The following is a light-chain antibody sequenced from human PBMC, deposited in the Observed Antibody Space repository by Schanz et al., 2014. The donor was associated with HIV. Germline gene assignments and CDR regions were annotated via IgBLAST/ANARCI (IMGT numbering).Light chain of an antibody. CDR1: TSNTGANYD. Sequence: QSVLTQPPSVSGAPGQGVTISCTGSTSNTGANYDVHWYQQLPGTAPKLLIYGNSNRPSGVPDRFSGFKSDTSASLAITGLQAEDEAEYYCQSYDSSLGGYVFGTGTKLTVL. V-gene: IGLV1-40*01. CDR3: QSYDSSLGGYV. CDR2: GNS. J-gene: IGLJ1*01.